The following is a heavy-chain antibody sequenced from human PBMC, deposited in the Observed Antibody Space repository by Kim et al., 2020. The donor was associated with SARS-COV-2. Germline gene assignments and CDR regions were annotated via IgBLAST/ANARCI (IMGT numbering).Heavy chain of an antibody. Sequence: SETLSLTCTVSGGSISSGGYYWSWIRQHPGQGLEWIGYIYYSGSTYYNPSLKSRGTISVDTSKNEFSLKLSSVTAADTAVYYCASAGSLRYFDWNYYYYGMDVWGQGTTVTVSS. CDR3: ASAGSLRYFDWNYYYYGMDV. V-gene: IGHV4-31*03. CDR2: IYYSGST. J-gene: IGHJ6*02. CDR1: GGSISSGGYY. D-gene: IGHD3-9*01.